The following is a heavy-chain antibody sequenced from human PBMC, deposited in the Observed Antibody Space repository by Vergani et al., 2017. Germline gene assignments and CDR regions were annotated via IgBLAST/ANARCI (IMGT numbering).Heavy chain of an antibody. CDR1: GGSISSSSYY. J-gene: IGHJ6*02. CDR3: ASEGYSNLSYYYYYGMDV. V-gene: IGHV4-39*07. CDR2: IYYSGST. D-gene: IGHD4-11*01. Sequence: QLQLQESGPGLVKPSETLSLTCTVSGGSISSSSYYWGWIRQPPGKGLEWIGSIYYSGSTYYNPSLTSRVTISVDTSKNQFSLKLSSVTAADTAVYYCASEGYSNLSYYYYYGMDVWGQGTTVTVSS.